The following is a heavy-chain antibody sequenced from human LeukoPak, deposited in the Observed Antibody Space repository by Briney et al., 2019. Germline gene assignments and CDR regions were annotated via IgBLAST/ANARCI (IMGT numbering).Heavy chain of an antibody. D-gene: IGHD2-15*01. Sequence: HPGGSLRLSCAASGFTFDDYAMHWVRHAPGKGLEWVSGISWNSGSIGYADSVKGRFTISRDNAKNSLYLQMNSLRAEDTALYYCAKIPTYCSGGSCYDYWGQGTLVTVSS. CDR2: ISWNSGSI. CDR1: GFTFDDYA. CDR3: AKIPTYCSGGSCYDY. J-gene: IGHJ4*02. V-gene: IGHV3-9*01.